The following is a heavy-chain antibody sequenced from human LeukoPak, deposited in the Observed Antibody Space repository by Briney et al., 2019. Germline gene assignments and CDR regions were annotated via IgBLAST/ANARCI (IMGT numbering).Heavy chain of an antibody. Sequence: SETLSLTCAVYGGSFSGYYWSWIRQPPGKGLEWIGEINHSGSTNYNPSLKSRVTISVDTSKNQFSLKLSSVTAADTAVYYFARGYSSSWQNSRSYYFDYWGQGTLVTVSS. V-gene: IGHV4-34*01. CDR3: ARGYSSSWQNSRSYYFDY. CDR1: GGSFSGYY. J-gene: IGHJ4*02. D-gene: IGHD6-13*01. CDR2: INHSGST.